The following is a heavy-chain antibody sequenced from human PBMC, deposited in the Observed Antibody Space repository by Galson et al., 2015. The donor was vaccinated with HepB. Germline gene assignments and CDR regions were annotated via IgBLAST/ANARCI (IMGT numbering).Heavy chain of an antibody. J-gene: IGHJ6*02. D-gene: IGHD3-3*01. CDR2: IKSKAHGGTA. V-gene: IGHV3-15*01. CDR1: GLTFSNAW. Sequence: SLRLSCAASGLTFSNAWMSWVRQAPGKGLEWVGRIKSKAHGGTADYAAPVRGRFTISRDDSKNTLYLQMNSLKSEDTAVYYCATVDFWSGYYYYYFAMDVWGQGTTVTVSS. CDR3: ATVDFWSGYYYYYFAMDV.